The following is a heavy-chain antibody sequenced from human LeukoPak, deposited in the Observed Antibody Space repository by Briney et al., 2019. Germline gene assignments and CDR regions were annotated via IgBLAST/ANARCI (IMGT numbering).Heavy chain of an antibody. CDR1: GFTFSDYY. D-gene: IGHD3-22*01. Sequence: PGGSLRLSCAASGFTFSDYYMSWIRQAPGKGLEWVSYISSSSSYTNYADSVKGRFTISRDNAKNSLYLQMNSLRAEDTAVYYCARGRYYYDSSGVQTPPISDAFDIWGQGTMVTVSS. CDR2: ISSSSSYT. CDR3: ARGRYYYDSSGVQTPPISDAFDI. V-gene: IGHV3-11*05. J-gene: IGHJ3*02.